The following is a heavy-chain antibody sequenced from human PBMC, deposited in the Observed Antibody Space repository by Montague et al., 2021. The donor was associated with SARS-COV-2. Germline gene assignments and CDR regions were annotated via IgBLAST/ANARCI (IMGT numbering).Heavy chain of an antibody. CDR3: ATPRGQLWFGDWAGLDY. D-gene: IGHD3-10*01. V-gene: IGHV3-30-3*01. Sequence: SLRLSCAASGFTFSSYAMHWVRQAPGEGLEWVAVISYDGSNKYYADSVKGRFTISRDNSKNTLYLQMNSLRAEDTAVYYCATPRGQLWFGDWAGLDYWGQGTLVTVSS. CDR2: ISYDGSNK. CDR1: GFTFSSYA. J-gene: IGHJ4*02.